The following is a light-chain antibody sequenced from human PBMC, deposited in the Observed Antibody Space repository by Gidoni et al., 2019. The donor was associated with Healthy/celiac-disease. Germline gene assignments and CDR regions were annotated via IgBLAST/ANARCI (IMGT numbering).Light chain of an antibody. V-gene: IGLV1-47*01. Sequence: QSVLTQPPSASGTPGPRVTISCSGSSSTIGSNYVYWYQQLPGTAPKLLIYRNNQRPSGVPDRFSGSKSGTSASLAISGLRSEDEADYYCAAWDDSLSVWVFGGGTKLTVL. J-gene: IGLJ3*02. CDR3: AAWDDSLSVWV. CDR2: RNN. CDR1: SSTIGSNY.